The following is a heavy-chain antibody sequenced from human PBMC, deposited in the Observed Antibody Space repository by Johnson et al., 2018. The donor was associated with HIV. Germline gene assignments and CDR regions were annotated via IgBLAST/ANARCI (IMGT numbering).Heavy chain of an antibody. D-gene: IGHD1-26*01. V-gene: IGHV3-11*04. J-gene: IGHJ3*01. CDR2: IRGGCSAI. Sequence: VQLVESRGVLVQPGGSLRLSCAVSGFTFSDYYMSWIRQAPGKGLEWISYIRGGCSAIYCADSVRGRFTISRDSAKNSLYLQMNSLRAEDTAVYYCARDRVGATAFDVWGQGTLVTVSS. CDR3: ARDRVGATAFDV. CDR1: GFTFSDYY.